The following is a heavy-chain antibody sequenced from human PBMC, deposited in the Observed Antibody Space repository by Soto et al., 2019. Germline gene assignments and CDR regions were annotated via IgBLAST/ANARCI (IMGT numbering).Heavy chain of an antibody. Sequence: SETLSLTCAVYGGSFSGYYWSWIRQPPGKGLEWIGEINHSGSTNYNPSLKSRVTISVDTSKNQFSLKLSSVTAADTAVYYCARAPRGGSPAYWGQGTLVTVAS. CDR3: ARAPRGGSPAY. V-gene: IGHV4-34*01. CDR2: INHSGST. CDR1: GGSFSGYY. J-gene: IGHJ4*02. D-gene: IGHD3-10*01.